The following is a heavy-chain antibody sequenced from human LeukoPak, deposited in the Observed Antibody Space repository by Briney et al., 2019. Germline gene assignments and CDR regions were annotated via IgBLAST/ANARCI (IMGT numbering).Heavy chain of an antibody. CDR1: GFTFTSYA. D-gene: IGHD3-9*01. J-gene: IGHJ4*02. CDR3: AKDLGYDILTGYYDY. CDR2: ISGSGGST. V-gene: IGHV3-23*01. Sequence: PGGSLRLSCAASGFTFTSYAMSWVRQAPGKGLEWVSSISGSGGSTYYADSVKGRFTISRDNSKNTPYLQMNSLRAEDTAVYYCAKDLGYDILTGYYDYWGQGTLVTVSS.